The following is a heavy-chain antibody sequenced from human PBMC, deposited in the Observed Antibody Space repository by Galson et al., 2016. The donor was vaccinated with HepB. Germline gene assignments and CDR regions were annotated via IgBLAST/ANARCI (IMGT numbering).Heavy chain of an antibody. CDR1: GFTFDEYA. Sequence: SLRLSCAASGFTFDEYAMHWVRQAPGKGLEWVSRISWNGGSMDYAASVKGRFTISRDNAKNSLYLQMNSLRPEDTALYFCASALGTHNPFDSWGQGTQVTVSS. CDR3: ASALGTHNPFDS. J-gene: IGHJ4*02. V-gene: IGHV3-9*01. CDR2: ISWNGGSM. D-gene: IGHD7-27*01.